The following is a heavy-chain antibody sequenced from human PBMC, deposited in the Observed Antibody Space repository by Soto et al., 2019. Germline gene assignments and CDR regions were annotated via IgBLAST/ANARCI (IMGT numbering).Heavy chain of an antibody. V-gene: IGHV3-43*01. Sequence: ESGGVVVQPGGSLRLSCAASGFTFDDYTMHWVRQAPGKGLEWVSLISWDGGSTYYADSVKGRFTISRDNSKNSLYLQMNSLRTEDTALYYCAKDIRAARPGGPPPLFDYWGQGTLVTVSS. CDR2: ISWDGGST. D-gene: IGHD6-6*01. J-gene: IGHJ4*02. CDR3: AKDIRAARPGGPPPLFDY. CDR1: GFTFDDYT.